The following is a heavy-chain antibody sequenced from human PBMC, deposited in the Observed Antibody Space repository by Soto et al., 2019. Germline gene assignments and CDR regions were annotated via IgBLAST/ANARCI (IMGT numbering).Heavy chain of an antibody. Sequence: GGSLRLSCAASGFTFSSYSMNWVRQAPGKGLEWVSSISSSSSYIYYADSVKGRFTISRDNAKNSLYLQMNSLRAEDTAVYYCARVEGRDYYFDYWGQGTLVTVSS. J-gene: IGHJ4*02. CDR1: GFTFSSYS. CDR2: ISSSSSYI. CDR3: ARVEGRDYYFDY. V-gene: IGHV3-21*01.